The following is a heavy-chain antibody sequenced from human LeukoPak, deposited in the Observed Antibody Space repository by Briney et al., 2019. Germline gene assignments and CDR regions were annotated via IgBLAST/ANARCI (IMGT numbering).Heavy chain of an antibody. Sequence: SETLSLTCNVSGGSIIKSRYYWGWIRQSPGKGLEWIASVYYSGSPYYNPSLKSRVTISVDTSKNQFSLKLSSVTAADTAVYYCAGSLQLGYCSGGSCPNWFDPWGQGTLVTVSS. CDR1: GGSIIKSRYY. J-gene: IGHJ5*02. D-gene: IGHD2-15*01. CDR2: VYYSGSP. CDR3: AGSLQLGYCSGGSCPNWFDP. V-gene: IGHV4-39*07.